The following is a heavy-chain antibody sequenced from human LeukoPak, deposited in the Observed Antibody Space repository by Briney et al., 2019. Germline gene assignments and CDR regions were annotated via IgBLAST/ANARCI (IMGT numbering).Heavy chain of an antibody. J-gene: IGHJ5*02. Sequence: GASVKVSCKVSGYTLTELSMHWVRQAPGKGLEWMGGFDPEDGETIYAQKFQGRVTMTEDTSTDTAYMELSSLRSEDTAVYYCATDHDSSGSRPKHVNYNWFDPWGQGTLVTVSS. CDR3: ATDHDSSGSRPKHVNYNWFDP. D-gene: IGHD3-22*01. CDR2: FDPEDGET. CDR1: GYTLTELS. V-gene: IGHV1-24*01.